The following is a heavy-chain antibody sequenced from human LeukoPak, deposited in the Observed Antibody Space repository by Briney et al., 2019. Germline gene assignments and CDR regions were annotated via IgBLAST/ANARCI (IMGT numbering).Heavy chain of an antibody. CDR3: ARIGGITYFDY. D-gene: IGHD3-16*01. J-gene: IGHJ4*02. CDR1: GGYISSYY. CDR2: FYTRGSP. Sequence: PSETLSLTCTVSGGYISSYYWSWIRQPAGKDLEWIGRFYTRGSPNYNPSLKSRVTMLVDTSKNQFSLRLSSVSPADTAVYYCARIGGITYFDYWGQGTLVTVSS. V-gene: IGHV4-4*07.